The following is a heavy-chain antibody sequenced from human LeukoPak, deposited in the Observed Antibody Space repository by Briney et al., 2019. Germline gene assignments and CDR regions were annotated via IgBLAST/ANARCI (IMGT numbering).Heavy chain of an antibody. CDR2: INPNSGGT. CDR3: ARGGYSGTEKPNDY. J-gene: IGHJ4*02. CDR1: GYTFTSYD. V-gene: IGHV1-2*02. Sequence: GASVKVSRKTSGYTFTSYDLNWVRQATGQGLEWMGWINPNSGGTYYTQKFQGRVTMTRDTSISTAYMELSSLRSDDTAVYYCARGGYSGTEKPNDYWGQGTLVTVSS. D-gene: IGHD1-26*01.